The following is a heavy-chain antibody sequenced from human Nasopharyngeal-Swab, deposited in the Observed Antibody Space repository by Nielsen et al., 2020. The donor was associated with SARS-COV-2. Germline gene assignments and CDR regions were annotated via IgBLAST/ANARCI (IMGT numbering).Heavy chain of an antibody. V-gene: IGHV2-5*02. Sequence: SGPTLVKPTQTLTLPCTFSGFSLSTRAVGVAWIRQPPGKALEWLALIYWDDDKRYSPSLKSRLTITKDTSKNQVVLTMTNMDPVDTATYYCAHRTTVTAFDIWGQGTMVTVSS. CDR3: AHRTTVTAFDI. D-gene: IGHD4-11*01. CDR1: GFSLSTRAVG. CDR2: IYWDDDK. J-gene: IGHJ3*02.